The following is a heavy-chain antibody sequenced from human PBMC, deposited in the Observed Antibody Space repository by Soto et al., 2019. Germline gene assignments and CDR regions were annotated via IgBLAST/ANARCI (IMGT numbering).Heavy chain of an antibody. J-gene: IGHJ4*02. V-gene: IGHV3-11*01. CDR1: GFTFSDHY. Sequence: QVQLVESGGGLVKPGGSLRLSCAASGFTFSDHYMTWIRQAPGTGLEWVSKISGSGSITYYADSVKGRFTVSRDNAKNSVYLQMDSLRAEDTAVYYCASDPYYYASAYWGQGTLLTVSS. D-gene: IGHD3-10*01. CDR3: ASDPYYYASAY. CDR2: ISGSGSIT.